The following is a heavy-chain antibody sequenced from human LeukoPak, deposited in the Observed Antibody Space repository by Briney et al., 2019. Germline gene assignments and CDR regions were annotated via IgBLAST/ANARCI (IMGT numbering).Heavy chain of an antibody. CDR3: ARWSGWNIFDY. CDR1: GGSISSGGYY. J-gene: IGHJ4*02. CDR2: IYTSGST. D-gene: IGHD6-19*01. V-gene: IGHV4-61*02. Sequence: SETLSLTCAVSGGSISSGGYYWSWIRQPAGKGLEWIGRIYTSGSTNYNPSLKSRVTMSVDTSKNQFSLKLSSVTAADTAVYYCARWSGWNIFDYWGQGTLVTVSS.